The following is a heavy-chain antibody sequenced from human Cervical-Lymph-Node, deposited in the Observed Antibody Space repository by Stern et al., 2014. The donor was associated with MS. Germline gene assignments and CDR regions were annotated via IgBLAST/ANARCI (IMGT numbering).Heavy chain of an antibody. CDR1: GGSISSSSYY. J-gene: IGHJ4*02. Sequence: QVQLVESGPGLVKPSETLSLTCTVSGGSISSSSYYWGWIRQPPGKGLEWIGSIYYSGSTYYNPSLKSRVTISVDTSKNQFSLKLSSVTAADTAVYYCASQRGEGTDYWGQGTLVTVSS. D-gene: IGHD3-10*01. CDR2: IYYSGST. V-gene: IGHV4-39*01. CDR3: ASQRGEGTDY.